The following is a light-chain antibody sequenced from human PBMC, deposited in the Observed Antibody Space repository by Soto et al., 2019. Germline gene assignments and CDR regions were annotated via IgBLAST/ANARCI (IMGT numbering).Light chain of an antibody. CDR2: WAS. CDR3: QHYHSIPWT. J-gene: IGKJ1*01. V-gene: IGKV4-1*01. CDR1: QSVLSRSNNKNC. Sequence: DIVMTQSPESLAVSLGERATINCKSSQSVLSRSNNKNCLAWYQQKSGQPPKLLIYWASARESGVPDRFSGSGSETDFTLTISSLQAEDVAEYYCQHYHSIPWTVGQGTKVDIK.